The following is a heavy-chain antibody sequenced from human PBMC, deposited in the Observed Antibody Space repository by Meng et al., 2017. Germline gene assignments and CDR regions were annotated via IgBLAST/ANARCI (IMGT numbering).Heavy chain of an antibody. J-gene: IGHJ4*02. CDR1: GYPFTSYD. CDR2: INAANGNT. V-gene: IGHV1-3*01. D-gene: IGHD5-12*01. CDR3: ARDRIVATTLGRGYYFDY. Sequence: VDSGDQVKMPGAHMNVSSNPSGYPFTSYDIHLLRQAPRQRLEWMGWINAANGNTKYSQKFQGRVTITRDTSASTAYMELSSLRSEDTAVYYCARDRIVATTLGRGYYFDYWGQGTLVTVSS.